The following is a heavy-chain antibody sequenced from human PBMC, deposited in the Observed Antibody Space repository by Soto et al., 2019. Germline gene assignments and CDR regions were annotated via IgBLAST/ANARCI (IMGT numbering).Heavy chain of an antibody. V-gene: IGHV3-30-3*01. CDR2: ISYDGSRK. J-gene: IGHJ6*02. CDR1: EFTFRIFA. D-gene: IGHD1-26*01. CDR3: ARGDREDIEEVVGVRPGEYSMDV. Sequence: QVHLVESGGGVVQPGSSLRLSCAASEFTFRIFAMHWLRQSPGKGLEWVAVISYDGSRKADSVKGRFTVSSDNSWNTLYLQTTSLRAEDTAIYCCARGDREDIEEVVGVRPGEYSMDVWGQGTTVTVSS.